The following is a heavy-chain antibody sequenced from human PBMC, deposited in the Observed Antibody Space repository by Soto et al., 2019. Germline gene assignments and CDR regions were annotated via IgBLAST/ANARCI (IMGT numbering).Heavy chain of an antibody. V-gene: IGHV3-74*01. CDR1: GFSFSTYW. J-gene: IGHJ1*01. Sequence: EVQLVESGGGLVQPGGSLRLSCAASGFSFSTYWMYWVRQAPGKGLVWVSRINVDGNTINYADSVKGRFTVSRDNAKSTLYLQMNSLRAEDTAVYYCARDEGRQGPEYCHQWSQGTVVTVSS. CDR2: INVDGNTI. CDR3: ARDEGRQGPEYCHQ.